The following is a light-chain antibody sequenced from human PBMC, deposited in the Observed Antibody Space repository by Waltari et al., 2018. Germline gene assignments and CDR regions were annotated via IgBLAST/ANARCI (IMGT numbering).Light chain of an antibody. Sequence: QSVRMLSPSGDGAPGQMVTISCTASSSYIGAGHQVPWYQQLPGAAPKVVIYGNSNRPSGVPDRFSGSKSGTSASLAITGLQADDETDYYCQSYDSSLSGSVFGGGTKLTVL. J-gene: IGLJ2*01. CDR2: GNS. V-gene: IGLV1-40*01. CDR3: QSYDSSLSGSV. CDR1: SSYIGAGHQ.